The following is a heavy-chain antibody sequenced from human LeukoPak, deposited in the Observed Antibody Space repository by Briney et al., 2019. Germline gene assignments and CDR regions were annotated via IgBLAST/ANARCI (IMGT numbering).Heavy chain of an antibody. D-gene: IGHD2/OR15-2a*01. CDR2: ISWDSGSI. V-gene: IGHV3-9*01. J-gene: IGHJ4*02. Sequence: GGSLRLSCAASGFTFDDYAMHWVRQAPGKGLEWVSGISWDSGSIGYADSVKGRFTISRDNAKNSLYLQMNSLRAEDTALYYCAKDIHSNAAGDFDYWGQGTLVIVSS. CDR3: AKDIHSNAAGDFDY. CDR1: GFTFDDYA.